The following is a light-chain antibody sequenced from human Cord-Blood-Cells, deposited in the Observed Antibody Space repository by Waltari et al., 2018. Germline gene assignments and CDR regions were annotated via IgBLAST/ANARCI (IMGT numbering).Light chain of an antibody. V-gene: IGKV1-8*01. Sequence: AIRITQSPSSLSASTGDRVTITCRASQGISSYLAWYQQKPGKAPKLLIYAASTLQSGVPSRFSGSGSGTDFTLTISCLQSEDFAVYYCQQYNNWPPTFGGGTKVEIK. CDR1: QGISSY. CDR3: QQYNNWPPT. CDR2: AAS. J-gene: IGKJ4*01.